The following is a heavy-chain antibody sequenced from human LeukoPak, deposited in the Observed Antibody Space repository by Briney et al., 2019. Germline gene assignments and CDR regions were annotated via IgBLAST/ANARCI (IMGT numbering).Heavy chain of an antibody. J-gene: IGHJ4*02. CDR3: ARARSSTGYRYFDH. CDR1: GVTFSDFV. Sequence: GGSLRLSCAASGVTFSDFVMNWVRQAPGKGLEWLSYISGSGSTIYYADSVEGRFTISRDNAKNSLSLQLDSLRGEDAAVYYCARARSSTGYRYFDHWGQGTLVTVSS. V-gene: IGHV3-48*03. CDR2: ISGSGSTI. D-gene: IGHD6-13*01.